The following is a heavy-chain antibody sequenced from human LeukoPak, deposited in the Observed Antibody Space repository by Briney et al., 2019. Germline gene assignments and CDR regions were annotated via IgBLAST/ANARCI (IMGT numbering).Heavy chain of an antibody. D-gene: IGHD3-22*01. Sequence: GGSLRLSCAASGFTFTSYTMAWVRQAPGRGLEWISAISGSGGTPHYADSVKGRFTISRDNSKNTLYLQMNSLRAEDTAVYYCAKDSEVGTMIVVVITGGFDYWGQGTLVTVSS. J-gene: IGHJ4*02. CDR2: ISGSGGTP. CDR1: GFTFTSYT. CDR3: AKDSEVGTMIVVVITGGFDY. V-gene: IGHV3-23*01.